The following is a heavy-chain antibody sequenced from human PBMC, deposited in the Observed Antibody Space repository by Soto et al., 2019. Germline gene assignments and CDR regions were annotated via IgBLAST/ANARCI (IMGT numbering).Heavy chain of an antibody. CDR3: ARDAQYSSRSSSIDF. D-gene: IGHD6-19*01. Sequence: ASVKVSCKASGYTFTDYGISWVRQAPGQGLEWMGWIHTYNGHTNYAQKVQGRVTMTTDTSTSTAYMELRSLRPDDTAVYYCARDAQYSSRSSSIDFCGKATLGTGSS. V-gene: IGHV1-18*01. CDR2: IHTYNGHT. CDR1: GYTFTDYG. J-gene: IGHJ4*02.